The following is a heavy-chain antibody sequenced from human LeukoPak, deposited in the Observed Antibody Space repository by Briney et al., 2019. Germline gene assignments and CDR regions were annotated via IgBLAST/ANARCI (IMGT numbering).Heavy chain of an antibody. CDR3: ARGVGTMLLFRSHDWYFDL. CDR2: IYRSGST. CDR1: GGSIVNDY. V-gene: IGHV4-4*07. J-gene: IGHJ2*01. Sequence: PSETLSLTCTVSGGSIVNDYWSWIRQPAGKGLEWIGRIYRSGSTNYNPSLKSRLTLSVNTSKNQFSLKLTSVTAADTAVYYCARGVGTMLLFRSHDWYFDLWGRGILVTVSS. D-gene: IGHD1-26*01.